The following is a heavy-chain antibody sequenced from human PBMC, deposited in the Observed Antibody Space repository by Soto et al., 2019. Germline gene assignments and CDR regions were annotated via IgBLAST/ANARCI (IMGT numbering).Heavy chain of an antibody. CDR3: AKGETYGSGSYYRGYNWFDP. V-gene: IGHV3-30*18. CDR2: ISYDGSNK. Sequence: QVQLVESGGGVVQPGRSLRLSCAASGFTFSSYGMHWVRQAPGKGLEWVAVISYDGSNKYYADSVKGRFTISRDNSKNTXYXXMNSLRAEDTAVYYCAKGETYGSGSYYRGYNWFDPWGQGTLVTVSS. D-gene: IGHD3-10*01. CDR1: GFTFSSYG. J-gene: IGHJ5*02.